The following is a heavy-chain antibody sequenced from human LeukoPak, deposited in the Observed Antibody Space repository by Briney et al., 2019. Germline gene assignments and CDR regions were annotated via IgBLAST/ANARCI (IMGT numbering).Heavy chain of an antibody. D-gene: IGHD5-12*01. J-gene: IGHJ4*02. CDR2: INPKSGGT. CDR3: ARDDGWLPFDY. CDR1: GYTFTDYY. Sequence: ASVKVSCKASGYTFTDYYIHWVRQAPGQGLEWMAWINPKSGGTNYAQRFQGRVTMTTDTSISTAYMDLSRLKSDDTAVYYCARDDGWLPFDYWGQGTLVTVSS. V-gene: IGHV1-2*02.